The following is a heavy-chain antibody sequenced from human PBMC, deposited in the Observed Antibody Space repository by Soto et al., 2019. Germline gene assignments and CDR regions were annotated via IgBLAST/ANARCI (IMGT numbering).Heavy chain of an antibody. J-gene: IGHJ4*02. Sequence: PGGSLRLSCAASGFTFSSYAMSWVHQAPGKGLEWVSAISGSGGSTYYADSVKGRFTISRDNSKNTLYLQMNSLRAEDTAVYYCAKDRNRYDYIWGSYRPLPLFDYWGQGTLVTVSS. CDR2: ISGSGGST. D-gene: IGHD3-16*02. CDR3: AKDRNRYDYIWGSYRPLPLFDY. V-gene: IGHV3-23*01. CDR1: GFTFSSYA.